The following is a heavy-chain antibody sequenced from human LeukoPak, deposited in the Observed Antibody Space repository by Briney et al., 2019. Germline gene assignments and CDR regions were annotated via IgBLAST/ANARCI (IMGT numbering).Heavy chain of an antibody. CDR2: ISDNGGST. D-gene: IGHD2-2*01. J-gene: IGHJ6*02. CDR1: GFTFSSYA. CDR3: AKGQYQYYYYGMGV. Sequence: SGGSLRLSCAASGFTFSSYAMSWVRQAPGKGLEWVSVISDNGGSTYYADSVKGRFTISRDNSKNTLYLQMNSLRAEDTAVYYCAKGQYQYYYYGMGVWGQGTTVTVSS. V-gene: IGHV3-23*01.